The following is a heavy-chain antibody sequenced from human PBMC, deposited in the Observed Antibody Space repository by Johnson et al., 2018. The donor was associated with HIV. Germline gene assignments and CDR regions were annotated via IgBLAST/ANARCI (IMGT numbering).Heavy chain of an antibody. J-gene: IGHJ3*02. CDR3: ARPPGSTWNSAAFDI. Sequence: QVQLVESGGGVVQPGRSLRLSCAASGFTFSDYAIHWVRQAPGKGLEWVAVISYDGSNKYYADSVKGRFTISRDNSKNTLYLQMNSLRAEDTAVYYCARPPGSTWNSAAFDIWGQGTMVTVSS. D-gene: IGHD6-13*01. CDR2: ISYDGSNK. V-gene: IGHV3-30-3*01. CDR1: GFTFSDYA.